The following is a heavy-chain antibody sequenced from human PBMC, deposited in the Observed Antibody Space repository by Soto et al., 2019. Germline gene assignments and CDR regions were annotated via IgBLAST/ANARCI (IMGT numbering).Heavy chain of an antibody. CDR2: ISYDGSNK. D-gene: IGHD6-13*01. V-gene: IGHV3-30*18. J-gene: IGHJ4*02. Sequence: PGGSLRLSCAASGFTFSSYGMHWVRQAPGKGLEWVAVISYDGSNKYYADSVKGRFTISRDNSKNTLYLQMNSLRAEDTAVYYCAKDNPRGQLVFDYWGQGTLVTVSS. CDR3: AKDNPRGQLVFDY. CDR1: GFTFSSYG.